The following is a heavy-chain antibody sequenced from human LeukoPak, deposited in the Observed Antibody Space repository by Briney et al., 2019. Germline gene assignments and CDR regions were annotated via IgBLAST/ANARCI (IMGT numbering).Heavy chain of an antibody. Sequence: SETLSFTCTVSGGSISSGDYYRSWIRQPPGKGLEWIGYIYYSGSTYYNPSLKSRVTISVDTSKNQFSLKLSSVTAADTAVYYCARGHWGDYYDSSGYYYGGYFDYWGQGTLVTVSS. D-gene: IGHD3-22*01. V-gene: IGHV4-30-4*01. CDR2: IYYSGST. CDR1: GGSISSGDYY. J-gene: IGHJ4*02. CDR3: ARGHWGDYYDSSGYYYGGYFDY.